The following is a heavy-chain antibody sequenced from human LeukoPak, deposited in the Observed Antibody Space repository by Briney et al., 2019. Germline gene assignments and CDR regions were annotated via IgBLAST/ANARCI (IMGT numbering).Heavy chain of an antibody. D-gene: IGHD3-22*01. J-gene: IGHJ6*02. CDR3: AREPYYYDSSGYYGPPKDYYYGMDV. CDR1: GGSISYYY. CDR2: IYYSGST. V-gene: IGHV4-59*12. Sequence: SETLSLTCTVSGGSISYYYWSWIRQPPGKGLEWIGYIYYSGSTNYNPSLKSRVTMSVDTSKNQFSLKLSSVTAADTAVYYCAREPYYYDSSGYYGPPKDYYYGMDVWGQGTTVTVSS.